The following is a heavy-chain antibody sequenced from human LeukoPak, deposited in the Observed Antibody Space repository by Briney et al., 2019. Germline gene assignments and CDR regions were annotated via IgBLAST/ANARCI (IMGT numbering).Heavy chain of an antibody. D-gene: IGHD5-18*01. CDR3: AREIEQLWSRPLDY. V-gene: IGHV3-21*01. Sequence: GSLRLSCVASGFTFSTYSMNWVRQAPGKGLEWVSTISSRSSYIYHSDSVKGRFTISRDNAKNSLYLQMNSLRAEDTAVYYCAREIEQLWSRPLDYWGQGTLVTVSS. CDR2: ISSRSSYI. CDR1: GFTFSTYS. J-gene: IGHJ4*02.